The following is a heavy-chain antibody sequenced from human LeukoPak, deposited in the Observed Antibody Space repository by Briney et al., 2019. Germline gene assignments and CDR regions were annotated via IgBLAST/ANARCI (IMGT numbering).Heavy chain of an antibody. CDR2: ITSSGDDA. V-gene: IGHV3-23*01. Sequence: AGGSLRLSCEASGFTFSRYAMAWVRQAPGKGPDWVSSITSSGDDAYYADSVKGRFTISRDNSNNMVYLQMNSLRAEDTAVYYCAKNAPPSWGQGTLVTASS. J-gene: IGHJ4*02. CDR3: AKNAPPS. CDR1: GFTFSRYA. D-gene: IGHD2-8*01.